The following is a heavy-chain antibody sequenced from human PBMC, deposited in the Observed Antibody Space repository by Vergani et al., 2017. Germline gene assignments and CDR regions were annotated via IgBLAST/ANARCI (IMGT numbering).Heavy chain of an antibody. CDR2: IYYSGST. Sequence: QVQLQESGPGLVKPSETLSLTCTVSGGSISSYYWSWIRQPPGKGLEWIGYIYYSGSTNYNPSLKSRVTISVDTSKNQFSLKLSSVTAADTAVYYCARDAPYSSGWYGGHYFDYWGQGTLVTVSS. CDR1: GGSISSYY. D-gene: IGHD6-19*01. V-gene: IGHV4-59*01. CDR3: ARDAPYSSGWYGGHYFDY. J-gene: IGHJ4*02.